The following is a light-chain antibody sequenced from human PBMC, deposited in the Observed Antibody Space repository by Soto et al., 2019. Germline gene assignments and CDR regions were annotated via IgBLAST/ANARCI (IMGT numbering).Light chain of an antibody. V-gene: IGLV2-14*01. CDR1: SSDVGGYNY. CDR3: NSYTSTSAYV. Sequence: QSALTQPASVSGSPGQSITISCTGTSSDVGGYNYVSWYQQHPGRAPKLMIYDVRDRPSGVSKRFSGSKSGNTASLTISGLRAEDEADYYCNSYTSTSAYVFGTGTMVTVL. CDR2: DVR. J-gene: IGLJ1*01.